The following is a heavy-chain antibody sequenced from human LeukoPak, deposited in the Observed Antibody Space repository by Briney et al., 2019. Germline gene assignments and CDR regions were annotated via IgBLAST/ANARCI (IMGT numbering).Heavy chain of an antibody. V-gene: IGHV3-7*01. CDR3: ARKDSSPRSFDY. D-gene: IGHD3-22*01. Sequence: PGGSLRLSCAASGFSFSSYWMSWVRQAPGKGLEWVANIKEDGSEKSYVDSVKGRFTISRDNAKNSLYLQMNSLRAEDTAVYYCARKDSSPRSFDYWGQGTLVTVSS. CDR1: GFSFSSYW. CDR2: IKEDGSEK. J-gene: IGHJ4*02.